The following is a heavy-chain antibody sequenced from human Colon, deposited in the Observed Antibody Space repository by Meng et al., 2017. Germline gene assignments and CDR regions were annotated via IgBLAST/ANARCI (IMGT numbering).Heavy chain of an antibody. D-gene: IGHD3-10*01. CDR3: TTWYGEY. CDR2: TYYRSEWQN. CDR1: GDSVSSNRAL. V-gene: IGHV6-1*02. Sequence: VQLQEACPGRVRASQTLSLTCAISGDSVSSNRALWHWVRQSPSRGLEWLGQTYYRSEWQNHYGVSVKSRITINADTSRNHFSLHLNSVTPEDTAVYYCTTWYGEYWGQGTLVTVSS. J-gene: IGHJ4*02.